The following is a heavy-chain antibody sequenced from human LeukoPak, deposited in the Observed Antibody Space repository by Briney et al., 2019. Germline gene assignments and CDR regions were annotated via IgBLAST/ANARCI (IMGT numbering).Heavy chain of an antibody. V-gene: IGHV1-2*02. CDR1: RYTLTDYY. CDR3: ARGGSVVHPPEYTHH. Sequence: ASVKVSCKTSRYTLTDYYIHWVRQAPGQGLEWMGWINCKSGGTKYAPKFDGRVTMSRATSINTAFMELTSLTADDTALYYCARGGSVVHPPEYTHHWGQGTLVTVSS. D-gene: IGHD1-26*01. CDR2: INCKSGGT. J-gene: IGHJ1*01.